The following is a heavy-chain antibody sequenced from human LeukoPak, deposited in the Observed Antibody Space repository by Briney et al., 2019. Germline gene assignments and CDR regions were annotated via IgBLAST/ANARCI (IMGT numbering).Heavy chain of an antibody. D-gene: IGHD5-18*01. V-gene: IGHV1-2*06. Sequence: ASVKVSCKASGYTFTGHYMHWVRQAPGQGLEWMGRINPNSGGTNYAQKFQARVTMTRVTSISTAYMELSRLRSDDTAVYYCARDPSRGYSYGYRYNWFDPWGQGTLVTVSS. CDR2: INPNSGGT. CDR1: GYTFTGHY. J-gene: IGHJ5*02. CDR3: ARDPSRGYSYGYRYNWFDP.